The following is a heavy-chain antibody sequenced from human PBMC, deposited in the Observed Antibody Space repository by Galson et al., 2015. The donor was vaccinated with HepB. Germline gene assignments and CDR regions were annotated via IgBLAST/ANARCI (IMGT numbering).Heavy chain of an antibody. CDR3: AKDRWQGYYFDY. CDR2: ISWDGGST. V-gene: IGHV3-43*01. D-gene: IGHD4-23*01. J-gene: IGHJ4*02. CDR1: GFTFDDYT. Sequence: SLRLSCAASGFTFDDYTMHWVRQAPGKGLEWVSLISWDGGSTYYADSVKGRFTIPRDNSKNSLYLQMNSLRTEDTALYYCAKDRWQGYYFDYWGQGTLVTVSS.